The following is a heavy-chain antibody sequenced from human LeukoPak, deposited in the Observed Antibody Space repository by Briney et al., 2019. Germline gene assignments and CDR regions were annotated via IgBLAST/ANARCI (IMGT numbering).Heavy chain of an antibody. CDR3: AKDWDIVVVVAATLIDY. CDR1: GFTFSSYG. D-gene: IGHD2-15*01. CDR2: ISYDGSNK. V-gene: IGHV3-30*18. Sequence: GGSLRLSCAASGFTFSSYGMHWVPQAPGKGLEWVAVISYDGSNKYYADSVKGRFTISRDNSKNTLYLQMNSLRAEDTAVYYCAKDWDIVVVVAATLIDYWGQGTLVTVSS. J-gene: IGHJ4*02.